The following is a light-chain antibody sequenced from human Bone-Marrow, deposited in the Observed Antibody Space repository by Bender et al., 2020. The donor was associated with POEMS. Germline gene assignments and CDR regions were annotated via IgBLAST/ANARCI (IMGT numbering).Light chain of an antibody. CDR2: DVT. CDR1: NSDVGGYKL. V-gene: IGLV2-14*03. J-gene: IGLJ2*01. CDR3: GSYTSGSTFAMV. Sequence: QSALTQPASVSGSPGQSITMSCSGSNSDVGGYKLVSWYQQHPGKAPKLMIYDVTNRPSGVSNRFSGSKSGNTASLTISGLQAEDEADYYCGSYTSGSTFAMVFGGGTKLTVL.